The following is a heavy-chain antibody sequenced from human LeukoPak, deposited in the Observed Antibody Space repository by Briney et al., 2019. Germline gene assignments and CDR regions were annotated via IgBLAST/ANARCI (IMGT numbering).Heavy chain of an antibody. J-gene: IGHJ5*02. CDR3: ARGPPASYYDILTGYGAGFDP. D-gene: IGHD3-9*01. Sequence: PSETLSLTCTVSGGSISSYYWSWIRQPPGKGLEWIGYIYYSGSTNYNPSLKSRVTILVDTSKNQFSLKLSSVTAADTAVYYCARGPPASYYDILTGYGAGFDPWGQGTLVTVSS. V-gene: IGHV4-59*01. CDR2: IYYSGST. CDR1: GGSISSYY.